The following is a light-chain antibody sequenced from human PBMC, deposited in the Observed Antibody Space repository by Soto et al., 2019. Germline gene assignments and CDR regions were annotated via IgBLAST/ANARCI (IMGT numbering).Light chain of an antibody. CDR2: DAS. J-gene: IGKJ2*02. CDR1: QSVSTY. CDR3: QQRSNWPLCT. Sequence: VLTQSPATLSLSPGESATLSGRASQSVSTYLAWYQQKPGQAPRLLIYDASNRATGIPARFSGSGSGTDFTLTISSLEPEVFAVYYCQQRSNWPLCTFGQGTKLEIK. V-gene: IGKV3-11*01.